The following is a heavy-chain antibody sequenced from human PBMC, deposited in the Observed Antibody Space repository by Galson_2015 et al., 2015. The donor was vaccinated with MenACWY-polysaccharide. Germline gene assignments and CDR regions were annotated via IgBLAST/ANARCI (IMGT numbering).Heavy chain of an antibody. CDR2: SGSGGGL. V-gene: IGHV3-23*01. CDR1: GFSFSANG. D-gene: IGHD6-13*01. Sequence: SLSLSCAASGFSFSANGMSWVRQAPGRGLEWVSGSGSGGGLYYADSVKGRFTVSRDNSKNTLYLQMNNLRAEDTAVYYCAKVGPRSSWTMGIDYWGQGTLVTVSS. J-gene: IGHJ4*02. CDR3: AKVGPRSSWTMGIDY.